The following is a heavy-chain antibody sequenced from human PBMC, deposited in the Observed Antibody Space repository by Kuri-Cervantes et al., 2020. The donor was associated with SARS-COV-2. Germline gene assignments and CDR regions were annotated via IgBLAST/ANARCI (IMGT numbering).Heavy chain of an antibody. J-gene: IGHJ6*03. V-gene: IGHV3-21*06. CDR3: ARVAGEGPIYYYYMDV. Sequence: GESLKISCAASGFTFSSYTMIWVRQAPGKAREWISSISGSGSYIYYADSLKGRFSISRDTAKNSLSLYMNSLRGEDTAVYYCARVAGEGPIYYYYMDVWGKGTTVTVSS. CDR1: GFTFSSYT. CDR2: ISGSGSYI.